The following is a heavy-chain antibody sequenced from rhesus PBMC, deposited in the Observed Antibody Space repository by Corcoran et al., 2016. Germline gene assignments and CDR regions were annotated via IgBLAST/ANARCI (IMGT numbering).Heavy chain of an antibody. CDR1: GASILSYW. D-gene: IGHD3-34*01. CDR3: ARWPQRGDYNNRFDG. V-gene: IGHV4-80*01. J-gene: IGHJ5-1*01. Sequence: QVQLQESGPGLVKPSETLSLTCAVSGASILSYWCSWIRQPPVKGLGWIWGINGNSGRTYNNPAIKSRVTMSKDASKNQFSLKLSCVTAADTAVYYGARWPQRGDYNNRFDGWGPGVLVTVSS. CDR2: INGNSGRT.